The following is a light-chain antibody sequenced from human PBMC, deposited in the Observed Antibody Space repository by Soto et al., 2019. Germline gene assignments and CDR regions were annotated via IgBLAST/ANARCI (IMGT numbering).Light chain of an antibody. CDR3: QPYDSRLSGSV. CDR2: GNS. Sequence: QSVLTQPPSVSGAPGQRVTISCTGSSSNIGAGYDVHWYQQLPGTVPKLLIHGNSNRPSGVPDRFSGSKSGTSASLAITGLQAEDEADYYCQPYDSRLSGSVFGGGTKLTVL. CDR1: SSNIGAGYD. J-gene: IGLJ3*02. V-gene: IGLV1-40*01.